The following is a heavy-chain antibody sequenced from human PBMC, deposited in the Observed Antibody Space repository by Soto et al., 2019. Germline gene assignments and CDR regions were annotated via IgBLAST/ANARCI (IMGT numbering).Heavy chain of an antibody. Sequence: GGSLRLSCAASGFTFSSYGMHWVRQAPGKGLEWVAVIWYDGSNKYYADSVKGRFTISRDNSKNTLYLQMNSLRAEDTAVYYCARDIGYGSGNSPSGMDVWGQGTTVTVSS. D-gene: IGHD3-10*01. CDR2: IWYDGSNK. V-gene: IGHV3-33*01. CDR3: ARDIGYGSGNSPSGMDV. J-gene: IGHJ6*02. CDR1: GFTFSSYG.